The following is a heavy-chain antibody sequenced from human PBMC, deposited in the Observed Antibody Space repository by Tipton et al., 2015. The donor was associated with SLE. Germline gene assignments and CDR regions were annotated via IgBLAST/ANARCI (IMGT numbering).Heavy chain of an antibody. D-gene: IGHD3-3*01. Sequence: SLRLSCEVSGFTVSGHYMSWVRQAPGKGLEWVSIIHRSGNTNYAQKHQGRVTMTTDTATSTAYMDLRSLRSDDTAVYYCARDGSWFWSGYPYYMDVWGKGTTVTVSS. CDR3: ARDGSWFWSGYPYYMDV. CDR1: GFTVSGHY. CDR2: IHRSGNT. V-gene: IGHV3-53*05. J-gene: IGHJ6*03.